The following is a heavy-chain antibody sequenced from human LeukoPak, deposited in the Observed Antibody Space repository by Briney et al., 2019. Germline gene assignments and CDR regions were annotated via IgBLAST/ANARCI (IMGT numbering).Heavy chain of an antibody. J-gene: IGHJ4*02. CDR1: GFSFRSYA. CDR2: IKNRADGGTA. CDR3: TTEGLPGSFDY. V-gene: IGHV3-15*01. Sequence: PGGSLRLSCAASGFSFRSYAVGWVRQAPGKGLEWVGRIKNRADGGTAEYAAPVKSRFSISRDDSKNTVYLQMNSLEAEDTAMYYCTTEGLPGSFDYWGQGTLVTVSS. D-gene: IGHD4-11*01.